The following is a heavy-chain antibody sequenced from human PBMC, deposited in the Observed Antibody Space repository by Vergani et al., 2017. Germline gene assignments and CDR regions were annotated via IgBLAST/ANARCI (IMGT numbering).Heavy chain of an antibody. CDR3: ARGDYGILTGYRY. J-gene: IGHJ4*02. Sequence: QVQLVQSGAEVKKPGASVKVSCKASGYTFTGYYMHWVRQAPGQGLEWMGIINPSGGRTTYAQKFQGRVTMTRDTSTSTVYMELSSLRSEDTAIYYCARGDYGILTGYRYWGQGTLVTVSA. CDR2: INPSGGRT. V-gene: IGHV1-46*03. CDR1: GYTFTGYY. D-gene: IGHD3-9*01.